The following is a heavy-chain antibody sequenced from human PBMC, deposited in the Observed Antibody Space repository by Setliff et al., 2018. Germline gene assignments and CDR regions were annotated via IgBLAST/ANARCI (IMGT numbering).Heavy chain of an antibody. V-gene: IGHV5-51*01. CDR2: IYPGDSDT. CDR3: ARNRVAPYDAFDI. Sequence: GESLKISCKGSGYSFTSYWIGWVRQMPGKGLEWMGIIYPGDSDTRYSPSFQGQVTISADKSISTAYLQWSSLKASDTAIYYCARNRVAPYDAFDIWGQGTMVTVSS. J-gene: IGHJ3*02. D-gene: IGHD5-12*01. CDR1: GYSFTSYW.